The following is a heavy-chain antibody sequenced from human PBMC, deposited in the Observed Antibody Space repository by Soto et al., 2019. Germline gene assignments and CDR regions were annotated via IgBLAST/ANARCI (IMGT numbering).Heavy chain of an antibody. V-gene: IGHV3-23*01. CDR2: ISGSSGST. Sequence: GGSLRLSCAASGFTFSSYAMSWVRQAPGKGLEWVSAISGSSGSTYYADSVKGRFTISRDNPKNTLYLQMNSLRAEDTAVYYCAKCPVARTTTAHYFDYWGQGTLVTVSS. CDR3: AKCPVARTTTAHYFDY. D-gene: IGHD4-4*01. J-gene: IGHJ4*02. CDR1: GFTFSSYA.